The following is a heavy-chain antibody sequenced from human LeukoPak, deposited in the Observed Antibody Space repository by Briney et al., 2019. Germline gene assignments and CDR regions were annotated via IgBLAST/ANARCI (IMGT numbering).Heavy chain of an antibody. V-gene: IGHV3-30-3*01. CDR1: GFTFSSYA. D-gene: IGHD3-10*01. J-gene: IGHJ6*02. CDR3: AREGHLWFGELLPMDV. Sequence: GRSLRLSCAASGFTFSSYAMHWVRQAPGKGLEWVAVISYDGSNKYYADSVKGRFTISRDNSKNTLYLQMNSLRAEDTAVYYCAREGHLWFGELLPMDVWSQGTTVTVSS. CDR2: ISYDGSNK.